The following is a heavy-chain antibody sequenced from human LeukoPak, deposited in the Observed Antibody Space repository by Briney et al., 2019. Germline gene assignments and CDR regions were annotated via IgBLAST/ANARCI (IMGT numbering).Heavy chain of an antibody. CDR1: GFTFSSYW. V-gene: IGHV3-7*01. CDR3: ARESGSVTSEVDSDY. J-gene: IGHJ4*02. Sequence: GGSLRLSCAASGFTFSSYWMSWVRQAPGKGLEWVATIRQDGSQKYYVDSVKGRFTISRDNAKNSLYLQMNSLRAEDTAVYYCARESGSVTSEVDSDYWGQGTLVTVSS. D-gene: IGHD4-17*01. CDR2: IRQDGSQK.